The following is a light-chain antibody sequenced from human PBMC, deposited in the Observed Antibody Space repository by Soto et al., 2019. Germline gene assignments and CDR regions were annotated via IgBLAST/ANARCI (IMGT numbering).Light chain of an antibody. CDR2: AAS. CDR1: QSVSNF. J-gene: IGKJ1*01. CDR3: QQSYTTPRT. V-gene: IGKV1-39*01. Sequence: DIQMTQSPSSLSASVGDRVTITCRASQSVSNFLNWYQQKPGRAPKLLSYAASSLQSGGPSRFSGGGSGTDFTLTISSLQPEDFATDYWQQSYTTPRTFGQGTKVDVK.